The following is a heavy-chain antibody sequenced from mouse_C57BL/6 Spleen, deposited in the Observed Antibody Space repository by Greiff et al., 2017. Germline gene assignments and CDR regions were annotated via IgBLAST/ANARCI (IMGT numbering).Heavy chain of an antibody. V-gene: IGHV5-4*01. CDR2: ISDGGSYT. J-gene: IGHJ2*01. D-gene: IGHD1-1*01. Sequence: EVQLVESGGGLVKPGGSLKLSCAASGFTFSSYAMSWVRQTPEKRLEWVATISDGGSYTYYPDNVKGRFTISRDNAKNNLYLQMSHLKSEDTAMYDCARTTVNYFGYWGQGTTLSVSS. CDR1: GFTFSSYA. CDR3: ARTTVNYFGY.